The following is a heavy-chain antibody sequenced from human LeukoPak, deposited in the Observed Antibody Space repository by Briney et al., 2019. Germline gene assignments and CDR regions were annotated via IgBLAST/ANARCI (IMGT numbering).Heavy chain of an antibody. CDR3: ARQPDCSGGSCYLDY. CDR1: GFSFSTYA. V-gene: IGHV3-30*04. Sequence: GRSLRLSCAASGFSFSTYAIHWVRQAPGKGLEWVAVISYDGRDKHHVDSVKGRFIISRDNSKNTLYLQMNSLRAEDTAVYYCARQPDCSGGSCYLDYWGQGTLVTVSS. D-gene: IGHD2-15*01. J-gene: IGHJ4*02. CDR2: ISYDGRDK.